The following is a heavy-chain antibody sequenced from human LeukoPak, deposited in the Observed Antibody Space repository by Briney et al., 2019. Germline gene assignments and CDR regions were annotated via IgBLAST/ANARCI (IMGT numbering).Heavy chain of an antibody. CDR3: ARAPGGPRSPFDY. V-gene: IGHV3-48*01. Sequence: GESLRLSCAASGFTFSSYSMNWVRQAPGKGLEWVSYISSTSSTIYYADSVKGRFAISRDNAKNSLYLQMNSLRAEDTAVYYCARAPGGPRSPFDYWGQGTLVTVSS. J-gene: IGHJ4*02. CDR2: ISSTSSTI. D-gene: IGHD1-1*01. CDR1: GFTFSSYS.